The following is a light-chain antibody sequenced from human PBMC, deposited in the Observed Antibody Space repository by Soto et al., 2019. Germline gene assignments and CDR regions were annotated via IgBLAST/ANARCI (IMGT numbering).Light chain of an antibody. CDR2: GAS. V-gene: IGKV3-20*01. J-gene: IGKJ1*01. CDR3: QQYGSSSWT. Sequence: EIVLTQSPGTLSLSPGERATLSCRASQSVGSNYLAWCQQKPGQAPRILIFGASSRATGIPDRFSGSGSGTDFTLTISRLEPEDFAVYYCQQYGSSSWTFGQGTKVDIK. CDR1: QSVGSNY.